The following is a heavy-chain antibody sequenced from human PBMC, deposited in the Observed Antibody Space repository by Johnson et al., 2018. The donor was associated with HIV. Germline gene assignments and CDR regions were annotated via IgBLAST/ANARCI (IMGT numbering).Heavy chain of an antibody. J-gene: IGHJ3*02. CDR3: ARDRTSQRWELLPDDAFDI. V-gene: IGHV3-11*04. D-gene: IGHD1-26*01. CDR2: ISSGGSTI. Sequence: QMLLVESGGGLVKPGGSLRLSCAASGFTFSDYYMSWIRQAPGKGLEWVSYISSGGSTISYADSVKGRFTISRDNAKNSLYLQMNSLRAEDTAVYYCARDRTSQRWELLPDDAFDIWGQGTMVTVSS. CDR1: GFTFSDYY.